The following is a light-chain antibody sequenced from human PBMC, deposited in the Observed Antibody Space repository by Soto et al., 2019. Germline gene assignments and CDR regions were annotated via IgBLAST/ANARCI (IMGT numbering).Light chain of an antibody. CDR2: DAS. J-gene: IGKJ5*01. V-gene: IGKV1D-13*01. CDR3: QQYNDNPRT. CDR1: QGVSNA. Sequence: AIQLSQSPSSLSAFVGDRVTITCRASQGVSNALAWYQQKPGQPPNLLIYDASSLKSGVPSRFSGSRSGTDFTLTISSLQPEDFATYYCQQYNDNPRTFGQGTRLE.